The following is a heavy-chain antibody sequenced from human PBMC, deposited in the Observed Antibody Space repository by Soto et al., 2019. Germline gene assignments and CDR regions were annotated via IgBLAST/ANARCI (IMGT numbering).Heavy chain of an antibody. CDR2: ISAYNGNK. D-gene: IGHD2-15*01. CDR1: GYTFSSYG. CDR3: ARSFYCSAGSCYSDY. Sequence: ASVKVSCKASGYTFSSYGVSWVRQAPGQGLEWLGWISAYNGNKKYAQNLQGRVTMTTDTSTSTAYMELRSLRSDDTAVYYCARSFYCSAGSCYSDYWGQGTLVTVSS. V-gene: IGHV1-18*04. J-gene: IGHJ4*02.